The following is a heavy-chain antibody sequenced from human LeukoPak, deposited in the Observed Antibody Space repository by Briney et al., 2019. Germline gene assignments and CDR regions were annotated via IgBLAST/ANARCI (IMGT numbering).Heavy chain of an antibody. Sequence: PGGSLRLSCKGSGYTFTGYYMHWVRQAPGQGLEWMGWINPNSGGTNYAQKFQGRVTMTRDTSINTAYMELNRLTSDDTAIYYCATNFYSNSWSLTDWGQGTLVTVSS. V-gene: IGHV1-2*02. CDR2: INPNSGGT. D-gene: IGHD6-13*01. J-gene: IGHJ4*02. CDR1: GYTFTGYY. CDR3: ATNFYSNSWSLTD.